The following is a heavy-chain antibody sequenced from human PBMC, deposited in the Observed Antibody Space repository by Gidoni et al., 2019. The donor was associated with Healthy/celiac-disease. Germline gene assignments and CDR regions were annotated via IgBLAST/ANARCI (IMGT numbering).Heavy chain of an antibody. J-gene: IGHJ4*02. D-gene: IGHD3-16*01. CDR3: ASFPRGGRDY. CDR2: IYSGGST. CDR1: GFTVSSNY. V-gene: IGHV3-53*04. Sequence: EVQLVESGGGLVQPGGSLRLSCAAPGFTVSSNYMGWVRQAPGKGLEWVSVIYSGGSTYYADSVKGRFTISRHNSKNTLYLQMNSLRAEDTAVYYCASFPRGGRDYWGQGTLVTVSS.